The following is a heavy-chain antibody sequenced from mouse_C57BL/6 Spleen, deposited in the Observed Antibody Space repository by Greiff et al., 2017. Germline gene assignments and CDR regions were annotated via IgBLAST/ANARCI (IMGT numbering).Heavy chain of an antibody. CDR2: IDPETGGT. CDR1: GYTFTDYE. V-gene: IGHV1-15*01. CDR3: TRLAYFDD. J-gene: IGHJ2*01. Sequence: VQLQPSGAELVRPGASVTLSCKASGYTFTDYEMHWVKQTPVHGLEWIGAIDPETGGTAYNQKFKGKAVLTADKSSSTAYMGLRRLTSEDSAVYYCTRLAYFDDWGQGTTLTVSS.